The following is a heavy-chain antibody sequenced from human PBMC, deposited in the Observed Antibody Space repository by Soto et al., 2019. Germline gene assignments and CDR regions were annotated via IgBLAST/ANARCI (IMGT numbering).Heavy chain of an antibody. V-gene: IGHV1-2*02. D-gene: IGHD2-2*03. CDR3: ANGYCSSPSCYHSLYGMDV. CDR1: GYTFTGYY. CDR2: INPNSGGT. J-gene: IGHJ6*02. Sequence: GAAVKVSCKASGYTFTGYYMHWVRQAPGQGLEWMGWINPNSGGTNYAQKFQGRVTMTRDTSISTAYMELSRLRSDDTAVYYCANGYCSSPSCYHSLYGMDVWGQGTTVPVSS.